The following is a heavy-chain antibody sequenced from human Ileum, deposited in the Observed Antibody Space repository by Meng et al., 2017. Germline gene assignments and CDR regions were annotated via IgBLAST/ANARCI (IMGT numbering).Heavy chain of an antibody. V-gene: IGHV4-61*01. CDR1: GGSVSSASYY. CDR2: IHYSGSR. Sequence: HVPLQASGPRLVRTSATLSVTCIVSGGSVSSASYYLSWIRQPPGKGLEWIGLIHYSGSRNYNPSLKSRVTMSVDTSKNQVSLRLTSVTAADTAVYYCARFYGSGTFEVHDYWGQGTLVTVSS. J-gene: IGHJ4*02. D-gene: IGHD3-10*01. CDR3: ARFYGSGTFEVHDY.